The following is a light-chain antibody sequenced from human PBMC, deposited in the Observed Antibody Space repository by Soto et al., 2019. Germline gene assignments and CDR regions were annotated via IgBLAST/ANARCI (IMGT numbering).Light chain of an antibody. CDR1: QSISRY. CDR3: QQSYSDPFT. V-gene: IGKV1-39*01. Sequence: DIQMTQSPSSLSAFVGDRVTITCRASQSISRYLNWYQQKPGNPPKFLIYATNTLQSGVPSRFSGDGSGTDFTLTITALQPEDFATYYCQQSYSDPFTFGQGTKLEVK. CDR2: ATN. J-gene: IGKJ2*01.